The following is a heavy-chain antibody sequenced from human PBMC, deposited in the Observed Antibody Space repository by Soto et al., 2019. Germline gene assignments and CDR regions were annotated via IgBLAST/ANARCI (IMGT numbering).Heavy chain of an antibody. J-gene: IGHJ4*02. Sequence: PGGSLRLSCAASGFSFSRHSMNWVRQAPGKGLEWVSSISPTSEYIYHADSVKGRFTISRDNAKNSLYLQMDSLRADDTAVYYCARKNYYAVSGFYDYWGQGA. V-gene: IGHV3-21*01. CDR3: ARKNYYAVSGFYDY. CDR2: ISPTSEYI. D-gene: IGHD3-22*01. CDR1: GFSFSRHS.